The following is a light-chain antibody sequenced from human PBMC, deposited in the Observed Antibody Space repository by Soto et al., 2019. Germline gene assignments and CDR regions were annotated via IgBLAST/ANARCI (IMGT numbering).Light chain of an antibody. V-gene: IGKV3-20*01. CDR3: RLYGSAPPFT. CDR2: GAS. CDR1: QSVTSTY. Sequence: VLPRSAGTMSLTPGARAVASGRAGQSVTSTYLAWYHQKPGQPHRLIIYGASSRAAGIPDRFSGSRSATDFSITNIRMVPEDLAVYYYRLYGSAPPFTFGPGTKLDIK. J-gene: IGKJ3*01.